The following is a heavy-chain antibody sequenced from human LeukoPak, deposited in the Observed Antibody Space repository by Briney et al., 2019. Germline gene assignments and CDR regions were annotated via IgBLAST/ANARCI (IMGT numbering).Heavy chain of an antibody. Sequence: PGGSLRLSCAASGFTFSSYSMNWVRQAPGKGLEWVSSISGGSGYIYYADSVKGRFTISRDNAKNSLYLQMNSLRAEDTAVYYCVGGPIAAAGEDYWGKGILVTVSS. J-gene: IGHJ4*02. CDR1: GFTFSSYS. V-gene: IGHV3-21*01. CDR3: VGGPIAAAGEDY. D-gene: IGHD6-13*01. CDR2: ISGGSGYI.